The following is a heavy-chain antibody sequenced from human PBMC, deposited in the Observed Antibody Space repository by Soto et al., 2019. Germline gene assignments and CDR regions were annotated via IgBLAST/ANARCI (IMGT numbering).Heavy chain of an antibody. V-gene: IGHV1-2*02. J-gene: IGHJ6*02. CDR2: TNPDSGDT. D-gene: IGHD6-6*01. CDR3: ARAEHSSSAPPFYSYYCGTDV. Sequence: QVQLVQSGTEVKKPGASVKVSCKASGYTFTAYYIHWMRQAPGQWLEWMGWTNPDSGDTKYPQTSQGLVTMARATCISTGPVGLSGLRSDAAAVYSCARAEHSSSAPPFYSYYCGTDVCGQGTTVTVSS. CDR1: GYTFTAYY.